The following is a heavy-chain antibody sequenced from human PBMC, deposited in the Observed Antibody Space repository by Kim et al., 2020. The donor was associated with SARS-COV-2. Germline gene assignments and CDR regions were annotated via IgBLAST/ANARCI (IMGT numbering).Heavy chain of an antibody. CDR2: TT. J-gene: IGHJ4*02. V-gene: IGHV3-15*01. D-gene: IGHD6-13*01. CDR3: TTIGVAAAGY. Sequence: TTDSAEPVKGRFTISRDDSKNTLYLQMNSLKTEDTAVYYCTTIGVAAAGYWGQGTLVTVSS.